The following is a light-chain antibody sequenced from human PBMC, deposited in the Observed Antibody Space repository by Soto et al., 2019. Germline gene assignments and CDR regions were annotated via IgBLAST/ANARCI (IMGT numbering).Light chain of an antibody. CDR2: DDS. J-gene: IGLJ2*01. V-gene: IGLV3-21*02. CDR3: QVWDVSSDHPVI. CDR1: NIGSKN. Sequence: SYELTQPPSVSVTPGQTARVACGGNNIGSKNVHWYQQKPCQAPVLVVYDDSDRPSGIPGRFSGSDSGNTATLTISRVEAGDEADYYCQVWDVSSDHPVIFGGGTKLTVL.